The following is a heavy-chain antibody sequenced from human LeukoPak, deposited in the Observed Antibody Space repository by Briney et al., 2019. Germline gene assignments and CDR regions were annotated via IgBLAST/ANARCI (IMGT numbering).Heavy chain of an antibody. J-gene: IGHJ6*03. D-gene: IGHD6-13*01. Sequence: PGGSLRLSCVASGFTFSDYYMTWIRQAPGKGLEWVSYISSSGSTIYYADSVKGRFTISRDNAENSLYLQMNSLRAEDTAVYYCARGGRAAAAHYYMDVWGKGTTVTVSS. CDR2: ISSSGSTI. CDR3: ARGGRAAAAHYYMDV. V-gene: IGHV3-11*04. CDR1: GFTFSDYY.